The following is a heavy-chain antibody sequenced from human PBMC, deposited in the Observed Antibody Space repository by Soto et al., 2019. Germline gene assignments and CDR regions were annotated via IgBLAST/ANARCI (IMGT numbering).Heavy chain of an antibody. D-gene: IGHD2-15*01. CDR2: ISGSGGST. V-gene: IGHV3-23*01. CDR1: GFTFSSYA. J-gene: IGHJ6*03. Sequence: GGSLRLSCAASGFTFSSYAMSWVRQAPGKGLEWVPAISGSGGSTYYADSVKGRLTISRDNSKNTLYLQMNSLRAEDTAVYYCAKEVAYCSGGSCYSGVYYYYYMDVWGKGTTVTVSS. CDR3: AKEVAYCSGGSCYSGVYYYYYMDV.